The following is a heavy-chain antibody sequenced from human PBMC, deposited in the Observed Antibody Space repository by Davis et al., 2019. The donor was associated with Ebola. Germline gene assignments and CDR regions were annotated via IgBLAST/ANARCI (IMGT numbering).Heavy chain of an antibody. CDR3: ARVYYYGSGENGMDV. D-gene: IGHD3-10*01. CDR2: ISGSGGST. J-gene: IGHJ6*02. V-gene: IGHV3-23*01. Sequence: GESLKISCAASGFTFSNAWMNWVRQAPGKGLEWVSAISGSGGSTYYADSVKGRFTISRDNSKNTLYLQMNSLRAEDTAVYYCARVYYYGSGENGMDVWGQGTTVTVSS. CDR1: GFTFSNAW.